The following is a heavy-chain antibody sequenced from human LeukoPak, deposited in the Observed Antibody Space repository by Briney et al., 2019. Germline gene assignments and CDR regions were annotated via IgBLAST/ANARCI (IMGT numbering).Heavy chain of an antibody. D-gene: IGHD6-13*01. V-gene: IGHV3-53*01. CDR2: IDSGGSGGST. Sequence: QPGGSLRLSCAASGLSVSAYYMSWVRQAPGKGLEWVSVIDSGGSGGSTYYADSVKGRFTISRDNSKNTLFPQMHSLRAEDTAVYYCASDRDSSTWSYYWGQGTLVTVSS. CDR1: GLSVSAYY. CDR3: ASDRDSSTWSYY. J-gene: IGHJ4*02.